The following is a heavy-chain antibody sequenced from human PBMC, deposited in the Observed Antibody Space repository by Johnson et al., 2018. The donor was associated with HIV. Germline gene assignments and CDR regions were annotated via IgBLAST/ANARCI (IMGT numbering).Heavy chain of an antibody. J-gene: IGHJ3*02. D-gene: IGHD2-21*01. CDR3: TTVDCGGDCYSGHAFDI. CDR1: GFTFSSNY. V-gene: IGHV3-73*01. Sequence: VQLVESGGGLVQPGGSLRLSCAASGFTFSSNYMSWVRQAPGKGLEWVGRIRSKANSYATVYSASVKGRFTISRDDSKNTMYLQMNSLKTEDTAVYYCTTVDCGGDCYSGHAFDIWGQGTMVTVSS. CDR2: IRSKANSYAT.